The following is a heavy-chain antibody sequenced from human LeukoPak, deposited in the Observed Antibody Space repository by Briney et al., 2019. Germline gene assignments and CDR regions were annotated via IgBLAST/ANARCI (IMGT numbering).Heavy chain of an antibody. D-gene: IGHD2/OR15-2a*01. CDR3: ASGTLSDYYYMDV. CDR2: IYPSDSDT. J-gene: IGHJ6*03. Sequence: GESLKISCKGSGYSFTSYWIGWVRQMPGKGLEWMGIIYPSDSDTRYSPSFQGQVTISADKSISTAYLQWSSLKASDTAMYYCASGTLSDYYYMDVWGKGTTVTVSS. CDR1: GYSFTSYW. V-gene: IGHV5-51*01.